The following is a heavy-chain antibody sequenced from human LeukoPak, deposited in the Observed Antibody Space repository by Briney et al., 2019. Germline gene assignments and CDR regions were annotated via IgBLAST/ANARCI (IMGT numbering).Heavy chain of an antibody. Sequence: ASVKVSCKVSGYTLTELSMHWVRQAPGKGLEWMGGFDPEDGETIYAQKFQGRVTMTEDTSTDTAYMELSSLRSGDTAVYYCATDASGSYLDAFDIWGQGTMVTVSS. J-gene: IGHJ3*02. CDR2: FDPEDGET. CDR1: GYTLTELS. CDR3: ATDASGSYLDAFDI. V-gene: IGHV1-24*01. D-gene: IGHD1-26*01.